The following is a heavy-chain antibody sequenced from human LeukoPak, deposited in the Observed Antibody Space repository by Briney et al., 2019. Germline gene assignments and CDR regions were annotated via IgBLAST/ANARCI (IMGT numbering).Heavy chain of an antibody. CDR3: ANEIRPNDY. J-gene: IGHJ4*02. CDR2: ISISGGTT. V-gene: IGHV3-23*01. Sequence: GGSLRLSCTASAFAFSNHAMSWVRQAPGKGLEWVSSISISGGTTYYADSAKGRFTISRENSKSTLYLQMNNLRADDTAVYYCANEIRPNDYWGQGTLVTVSS. CDR1: AFAFSNHA. D-gene: IGHD4-17*01.